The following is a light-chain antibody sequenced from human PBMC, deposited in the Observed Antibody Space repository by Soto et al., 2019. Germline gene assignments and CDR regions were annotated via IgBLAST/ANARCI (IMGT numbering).Light chain of an antibody. J-gene: IGKJ2*01. CDR3: QQSHSTPPT. CDR2: EAS. V-gene: IGKV1-39*01. CDR1: HNIVTY. Sequence: DIHMAQSPPSLSASVGDRVTITCRASHNIVTYLNWYQQKAGKAPSLLIYEASHLQSGVPFRFFGSGSGTDFTLTIVNLQHEDSATYYCQQSHSTPPTFGPGTKLEIK.